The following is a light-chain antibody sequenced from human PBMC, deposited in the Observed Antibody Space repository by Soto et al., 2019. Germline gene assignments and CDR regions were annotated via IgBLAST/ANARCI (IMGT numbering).Light chain of an antibody. CDR2: DAF. V-gene: IGKV3-11*01. CDR3: QQRASWPPFT. Sequence: ETVLTQSPATLSKSPGEIATLSCRARQSIGTSLAWYQHRPGQPPRLLIYDAFNRATGIPARFSGDGSGTDFTLTISSLETDDFAVYYGQQRASWPPFTFGGGTKVEIK. J-gene: IGKJ4*01. CDR1: QSIGTS.